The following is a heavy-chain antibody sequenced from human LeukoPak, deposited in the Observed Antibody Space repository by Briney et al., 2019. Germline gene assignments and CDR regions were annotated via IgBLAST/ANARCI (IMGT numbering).Heavy chain of an antibody. CDR1: GFTFSSYA. V-gene: IGHV3-23*01. D-gene: IGHD6-13*01. CDR3: AKDRGYSSSWEGDY. J-gene: IGHJ4*02. CDR2: ISVSGGST. Sequence: PGGSLRLSCAASGFTFSSYAMIWVRQAPGKGLEWVSAISVSGGSTYYADSVKGRFTISRGNSKNTLYLRMNSLRAEDTAVYYCAKDRGYSSSWEGDYWGQGTLVTVSS.